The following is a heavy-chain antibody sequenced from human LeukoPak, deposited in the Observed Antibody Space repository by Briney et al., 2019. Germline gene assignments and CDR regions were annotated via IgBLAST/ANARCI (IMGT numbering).Heavy chain of an antibody. Sequence: PGGSLRLSCAVSGFTFRTYWMHWVRQVPGEGLVWVSRINEDGSITNYADSVKGRFSISRDNAKNTLYLQMNSLRAEDTAVYYCGRDLGGRSGYWGQGPLVTVSS. CDR2: INEDGSIT. J-gene: IGHJ4*02. CDR3: GRDLGGRSGY. CDR1: GFTFRTYW. V-gene: IGHV3-74*01. D-gene: IGHD1-26*01.